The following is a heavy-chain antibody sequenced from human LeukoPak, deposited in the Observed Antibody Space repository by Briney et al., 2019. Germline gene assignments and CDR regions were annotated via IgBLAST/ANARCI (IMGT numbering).Heavy chain of an antibody. D-gene: IGHD6-19*01. CDR3: ARASAGYSSGWYGGAFDI. Sequence: GGSLRLSCAATGFTFSSYWMSWVRQAPGKGLEWVANIKQDGSEKYYVDSVKGRFTISRDNAKNSLYLQMNSLRAEDTAVYYCARASAGYSSGWYGGAFDIWGQGTMVTVSS. CDR2: IKQDGSEK. J-gene: IGHJ3*02. CDR1: GFTFSSYW. V-gene: IGHV3-7*01.